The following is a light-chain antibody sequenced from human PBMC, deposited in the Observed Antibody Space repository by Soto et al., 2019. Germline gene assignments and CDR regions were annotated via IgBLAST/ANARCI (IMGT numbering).Light chain of an antibody. Sequence: QSVLTQPPSVSAAPGQKVTISCSGRSSNIGNNYVSWYQQLPGTAPKLLIYENNKRPSGIPDRFSGSKPGTSATLGITGLQTGDEADYYYGTWDSSLSAGVFGGGTKLTV. J-gene: IGLJ3*02. CDR1: SSNIGNNY. CDR3: GTWDSSLSAGV. V-gene: IGLV1-51*02. CDR2: ENN.